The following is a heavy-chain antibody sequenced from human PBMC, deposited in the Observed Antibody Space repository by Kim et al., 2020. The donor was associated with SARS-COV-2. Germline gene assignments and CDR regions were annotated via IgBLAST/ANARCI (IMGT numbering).Heavy chain of an antibody. V-gene: IGHV3-48*03. J-gene: IGHJ4*02. CDR2: STL. Sequence: STLYYADSVKGRFTISRDNAKNSLYLQMNSLRAEDTAVYYCARDGGWAYYWGQGTLVTVSS. D-gene: IGHD6-19*01. CDR3: ARDGGWAYY.